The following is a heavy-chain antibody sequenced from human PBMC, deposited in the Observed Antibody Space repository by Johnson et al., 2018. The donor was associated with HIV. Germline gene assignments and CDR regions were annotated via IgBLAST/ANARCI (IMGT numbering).Heavy chain of an antibody. CDR1: GFTFSSYG. D-gene: IGHD3-22*01. CDR2: IWYDGSNK. Sequence: QMLLVESGGGVVQPGRSLRLSCAASGFTFSSYGMHWVRQAPGKGLEWVAVIWYDGSNKYYADSVKGRFTISRDNSKNTLYLQMNSLRVEDTAVYYCAKGDDYYDSSGYYRQGAFDIWGQGTMVTVSS. CDR3: AKGDDYYDSSGYYRQGAFDI. J-gene: IGHJ3*02. V-gene: IGHV3-33*06.